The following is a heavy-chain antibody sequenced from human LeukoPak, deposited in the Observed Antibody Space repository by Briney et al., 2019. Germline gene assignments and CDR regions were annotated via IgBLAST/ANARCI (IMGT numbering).Heavy chain of an antibody. J-gene: IGHJ6*03. CDR1: NDSISPLY. CDR2: IFYSGST. CDR3: ARAISGYATAYYYYYMDV. D-gene: IGHD5-12*01. Sequence: SETLSLTCTVSNDSISPLYWGWIRQPPGKGLEFIGYIFYSGSTNYNPSLKSRVTISVDTSKNQFSLKLSSVTAADTAVYYCARAISGYATAYYYYYMDVWGKGTTVTVSS. V-gene: IGHV4-59*11.